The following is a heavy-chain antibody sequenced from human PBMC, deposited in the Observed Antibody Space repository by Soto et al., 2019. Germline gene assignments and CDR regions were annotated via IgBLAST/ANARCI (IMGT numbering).Heavy chain of an antibody. Sequence: VQLVQSGAEVKKPGSSVKVSCKASGGTFSSYAISWVRQAPGQGLEWMGGIIPIFGTANYAQKFQGRVTITADESTSTAYMELSSLRSEDTAVYYCARAQTVAGIYYYYYGMDVWGQGTTVTVSS. CDR1: GGTFSSYA. CDR2: IIPIFGTA. J-gene: IGHJ6*02. D-gene: IGHD6-19*01. CDR3: ARAQTVAGIYYYYYGMDV. V-gene: IGHV1-69*12.